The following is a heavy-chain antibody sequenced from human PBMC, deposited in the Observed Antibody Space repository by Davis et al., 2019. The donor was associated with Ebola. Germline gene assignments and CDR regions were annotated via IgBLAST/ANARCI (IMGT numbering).Heavy chain of an antibody. CDR2: ISGDGGRT. CDR3: VKDTKVASTFSSVGKYGMDV. D-gene: IGHD2/OR15-2a*01. Sequence: GESLKISCAASGFSFDDYAMHWVRQAPGKGLEWVALISGDGGRTNYADSVKGRLTISRDNSQNSLYLQMNSLTTEDTALYYCVKDTKVASTFSSVGKYGMDVWGQGTTVTVSS. CDR1: GFSFDDYA. V-gene: IGHV3-43*02. J-gene: IGHJ6*02.